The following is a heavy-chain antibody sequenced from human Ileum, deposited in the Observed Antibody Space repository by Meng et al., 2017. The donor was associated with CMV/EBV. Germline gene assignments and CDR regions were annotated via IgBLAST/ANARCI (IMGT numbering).Heavy chain of an antibody. J-gene: IGHJ5*02. V-gene: IGHV4-30-4*01. D-gene: IGHD5-12*01. CDR1: GASITNDDYS. Sequence: QLQLQESGPRLVKPSQTLSLTCTVSGASITNDDYSWSWIRQPPGKGLEWIGYIYYNGITYYNPSLKSRIAILVDTSKSQFSLIVSSVTAADTAVYYCAKYSGPSRWFDPWGQGTLVTVSS. CDR2: IYYNGIT. CDR3: AKYSGPSRWFDP.